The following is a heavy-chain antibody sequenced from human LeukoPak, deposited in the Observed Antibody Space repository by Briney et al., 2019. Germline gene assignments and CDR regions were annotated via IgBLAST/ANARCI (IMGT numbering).Heavy chain of an antibody. CDR3: ARAPPHYYYDSSGYSP. CDR1: GGSISSGDYY. J-gene: IGHJ5*02. V-gene: IGHV4-30-4*01. Sequence: SETLSLTCTVSGGSISSGDYYWSWIRQPPGKGLEWIGYIYYSGSTYYNPSLKSRVTISVDTSKNQFSLKLSSVTAADTAVYYCARAPPHYYYDSSGYSPWGQGTLVTVSS. D-gene: IGHD3-22*01. CDR2: IYYSGST.